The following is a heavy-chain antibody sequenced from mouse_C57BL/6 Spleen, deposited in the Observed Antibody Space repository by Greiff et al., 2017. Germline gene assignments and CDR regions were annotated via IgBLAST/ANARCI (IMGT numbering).Heavy chain of an antibody. Sequence: QVQLQQPGAELVKPGASVTLSCKASGYTFTSYWMHWVKQRPGQGLEWIGMIHPNSGSTNYNEKFKSKATLTEDKSSSTAYMQLSSLTSEDSAFYYCARRWLLPYYDYWGQGTTLTVSS. D-gene: IGHD2-3*01. CDR2: IHPNSGST. CDR3: ARRWLLPYYDY. J-gene: IGHJ2*01. V-gene: IGHV1-64*01. CDR1: GYTFTSYW.